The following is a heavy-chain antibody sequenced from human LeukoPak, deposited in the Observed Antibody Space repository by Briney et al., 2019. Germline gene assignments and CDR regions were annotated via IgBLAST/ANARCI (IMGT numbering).Heavy chain of an antibody. Sequence: GGSLGLSCTASGFTVSSNYMSWVRQAPGKGLEWVSVIYSSGNTYYADSVKGRFTISRDNSKNTLYLQMNSLRAEDTAVYYCARGYCSSTSCYAGDYWGQGTLVTVSS. J-gene: IGHJ4*02. CDR1: GFTVSSNY. D-gene: IGHD2-2*01. CDR2: IYSSGNT. V-gene: IGHV3-53*01. CDR3: ARGYCSSTSCYAGDY.